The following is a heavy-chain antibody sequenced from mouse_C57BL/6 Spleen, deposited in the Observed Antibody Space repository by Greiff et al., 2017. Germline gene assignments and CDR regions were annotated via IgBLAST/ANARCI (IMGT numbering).Heavy chain of an antibody. CDR2: IDPTRGGT. V-gene: IGHV1-72*01. D-gene: IGHD1-3*01. J-gene: IGHJ4*01. Sequence: QVQLQQPGAALVQPGASVQLSCKASGYTFTSYWLHWVKRRPGRGLEWIGRIDPTRGGTKYKEKVKRKSTLTVDQPSSTAYMQLSSLTSEDSAVYYCARELMGAMDGRGQGTSVTGSS. CDR3: ARELMGAMDG. CDR1: GYTFTSYW.